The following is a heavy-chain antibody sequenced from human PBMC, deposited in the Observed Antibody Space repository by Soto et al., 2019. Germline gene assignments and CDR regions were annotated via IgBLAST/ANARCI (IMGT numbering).Heavy chain of an antibody. CDR2: IPQDGVDG. V-gene: IGHV3-7*03. CDR3: ARDHLILPAHDFFYGSDV. CDR1: GFTFSMYS. Sequence: LRLSCEVSGFTFSMYSMSWVRQSPGKGLEWVAKIPQDGVDGHYADSVNGRFTISRDNGKNSLYLQLNNLRAEDTAVYYCARDHLILPAHDFFYGSDVWGRGATVTVSS. D-gene: IGHD2-21*02. J-gene: IGHJ6*02.